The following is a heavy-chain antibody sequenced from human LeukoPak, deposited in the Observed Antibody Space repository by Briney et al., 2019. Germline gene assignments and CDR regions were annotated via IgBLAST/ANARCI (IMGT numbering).Heavy chain of an antibody. Sequence: PGGSLRLSCAASGFTFSSYAMHWVRQAPGKGLEWVAVISYDGSNKYYADSVKGRFTISRDNSKNTLYLQMNSLRAEDTAVYYCARSITMIVVPMDYWGQGTLVTVSS. CDR2: ISYDGSNK. V-gene: IGHV3-30*04. CDR3: ARSITMIVVPMDY. D-gene: IGHD3-22*01. J-gene: IGHJ4*02. CDR1: GFTFSSYA.